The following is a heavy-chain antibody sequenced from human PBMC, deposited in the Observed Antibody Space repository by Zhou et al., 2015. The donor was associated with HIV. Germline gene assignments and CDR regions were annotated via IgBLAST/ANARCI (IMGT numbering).Heavy chain of an antibody. Sequence: QMKLTQSGTEVRKPGSSVKVSCKASGGTFSGSDISWVRQAPGQGLEWMGGITPMFDIHKYAQKFRARLTISVDKITDTAYMELSSLTSEDTAIYFCARSSVNHDDAFDLWGQGTNLIVSS. V-gene: IGHV1-69*17. J-gene: IGHJ3*01. CDR2: ITPMFDIH. D-gene: IGHD1-14*01. CDR3: ARSSVNHDDAFDL. CDR1: GGTFSGSD.